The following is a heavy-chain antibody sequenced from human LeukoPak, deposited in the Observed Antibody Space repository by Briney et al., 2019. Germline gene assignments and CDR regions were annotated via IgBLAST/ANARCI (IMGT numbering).Heavy chain of an antibody. J-gene: IGHJ4*02. CDR2: MSSDGSNK. Sequence: GRSLRLSCEASGFTFRRYAMHWVRQTPGKGLEWVAIMSSDGSNKYYVDSVKGRFTISRDNSKNTLYLQMNSLRAEDTAVYYCAREDHYDCRTDRVVDYWGQGTLVIVSS. CDR3: AREDHYDCRTDRVVDY. D-gene: IGHD3-16*01. V-gene: IGHV3-33*05. CDR1: GFTFRRYA.